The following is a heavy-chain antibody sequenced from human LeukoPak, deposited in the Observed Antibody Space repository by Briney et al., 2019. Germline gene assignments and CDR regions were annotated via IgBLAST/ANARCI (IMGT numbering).Heavy chain of an antibody. CDR2: VSFNGTNK. J-gene: IGHJ4*02. Sequence: PGRSLRLSCAASGFTFSSYGMHWVRQAPGKGLEWVAVVSFNGTNKYYADSVKGRFTISRDNSKNTLYLQMDSLRAEDTAVYYCAKDRIVGYCSGTSCYGVDYWGQGTLVTVSS. CDR1: GFTFSSYG. D-gene: IGHD2-2*01. V-gene: IGHV3-30*18. CDR3: AKDRIVGYCSGTSCYGVDY.